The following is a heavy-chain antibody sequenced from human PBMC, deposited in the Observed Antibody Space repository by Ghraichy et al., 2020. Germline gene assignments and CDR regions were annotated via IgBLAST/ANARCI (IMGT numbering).Heavy chain of an antibody. Sequence: GGSLRLSCAASGFTFSSYAMSWVRQAPGKGLEWVSAISGSGGSTYYADSVKGRFTISRDNSKNTLYLQMNSLRAEDTAVYYCAKDGGVLGANAAFDAFDIWGQGTMVTVSS. CDR3: AKDGGVLGANAAFDAFDI. V-gene: IGHV3-23*01. CDR2: ISGSGGST. J-gene: IGHJ3*02. CDR1: GFTFSSYA. D-gene: IGHD1-26*01.